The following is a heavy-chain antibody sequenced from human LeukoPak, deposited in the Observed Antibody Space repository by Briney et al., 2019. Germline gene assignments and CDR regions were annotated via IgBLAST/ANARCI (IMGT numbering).Heavy chain of an antibody. J-gene: IGHJ4*02. CDR1: GGTFSSYT. Sequence: SVKVSCKASGGTFSSYTISWVRQAPGQGLEWMGRIIPILGIANYAQKFQGRVTITADKSTSTAYMELSSLRSEDTAVYYCARDRVAAAGTDVDYWGQGTLVTVS. V-gene: IGHV1-69*04. D-gene: IGHD6-13*01. CDR2: IIPILGIA. CDR3: ARDRVAAAGTDVDY.